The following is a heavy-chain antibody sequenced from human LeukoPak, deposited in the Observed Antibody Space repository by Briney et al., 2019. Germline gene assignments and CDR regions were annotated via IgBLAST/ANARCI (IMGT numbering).Heavy chain of an antibody. Sequence: GGSLRLSCAASGFTFRNAWMSWVRQAPGKGLEWVGRIKSKTEGGTIDYAAPVKGRFTISRDDSKNTLYLQMNSLKTEDTAVYYCTTDELIVGATGGNFDYWGQGTLVTVSS. J-gene: IGHJ4*02. CDR1: GFTFRNAW. V-gene: IGHV3-15*01. CDR2: IKSKTEGGTI. CDR3: TTDELIVGATGGNFDY. D-gene: IGHD1-26*01.